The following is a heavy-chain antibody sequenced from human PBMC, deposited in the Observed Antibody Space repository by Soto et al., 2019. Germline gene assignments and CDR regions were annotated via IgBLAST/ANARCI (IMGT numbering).Heavy chain of an antibody. CDR3: SGCSGGACHKNYGMDV. CDR2: ISPSSGHI. D-gene: IGHD2-15*01. V-gene: IGHV3-21*06. Sequence: EVHLVESGGGLVKPGGSLRLSCAVSGFTFSSCTMNWVPQAPGKGLEWVSSISPSSGHIYYADSVKGRFTISRDNAKNSLFLQMNSLRGEDTAVYYCSGCSGGACHKNYGMDVWGQGTTVTVSS. CDR1: GFTFSSCT. J-gene: IGHJ6*02.